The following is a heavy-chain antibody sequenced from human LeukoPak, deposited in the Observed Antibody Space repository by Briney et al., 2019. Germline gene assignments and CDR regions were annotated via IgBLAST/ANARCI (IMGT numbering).Heavy chain of an antibody. V-gene: IGHV4-38-2*02. Sequence: PSETLSLTRTVSGYSISSSYYWGWIRQPPGKGLEWIGSIYYSGSTYYNPSLKSRVTISVDTSKNQFSLKLSSVTAADTAVYYCAREGGHCSGGSCPGAFDIWDQGTMVTVSS. CDR3: AREGGHCSGGSCPGAFDI. J-gene: IGHJ3*02. CDR1: GYSISSSYY. CDR2: IYYSGST. D-gene: IGHD2-15*01.